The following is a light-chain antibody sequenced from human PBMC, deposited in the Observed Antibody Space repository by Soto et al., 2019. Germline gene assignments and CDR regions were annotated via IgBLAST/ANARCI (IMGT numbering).Light chain of an antibody. Sequence: QSVLAQPASASGSPGQSITISCTGTSSDVGAYNYVSWYQQHPGKAPKLMIFEVSNRPSGVSNRFSGSKSGNTASLTISGLQAEDEADYHCSSYTSSSTYVFGTGTKVTVL. CDR2: EVS. V-gene: IGLV2-14*01. J-gene: IGLJ1*01. CDR3: SSYTSSSTYV. CDR1: SSDVGAYNY.